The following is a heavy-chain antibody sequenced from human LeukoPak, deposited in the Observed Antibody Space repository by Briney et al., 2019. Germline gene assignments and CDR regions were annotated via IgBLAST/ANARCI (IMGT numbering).Heavy chain of an antibody. CDR2: IYHSGST. V-gene: IGHV4-38-2*02. D-gene: IGHD2-15*01. CDR3: ARHLAPYCSGGSCYYARRYYFDY. J-gene: IGHJ4*02. CDR1: GYSISSGYY. Sequence: SETLSLTCTVSGYSISSGYYWGWIRQPPGKGLEWIGSIYHSGSTYYNPSLKSRVTISVDTSKNQFSLKLSSVTAADTAVYYCARHLAPYCSGGSCYYARRYYFDYWGRGTLVTVSS.